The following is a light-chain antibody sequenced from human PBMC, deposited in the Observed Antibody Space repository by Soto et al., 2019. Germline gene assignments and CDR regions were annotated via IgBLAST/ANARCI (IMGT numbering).Light chain of an antibody. Sequence: EIVMTQSPATLSVSPGERATLSCRASQSVSSYLAWYQQKPGQAPRLLIYNASNRATGIPDRFSGSGSGTDFTLTISRLEPEDFAVYYCQQYGSSPFTFGGGTKV. CDR2: NAS. CDR1: QSVSSY. CDR3: QQYGSSPFT. V-gene: IGKV3-20*01. J-gene: IGKJ4*01.